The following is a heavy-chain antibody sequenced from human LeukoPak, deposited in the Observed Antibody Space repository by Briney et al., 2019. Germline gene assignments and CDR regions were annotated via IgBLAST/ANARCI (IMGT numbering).Heavy chain of an antibody. Sequence: AASVKVSCKVSGYTLTELSMHWVRQAPGKGLEWMGGFDPEDGETIYAQKFQGRVTMTEDTSTDTAYMELSSLRSEDTAVYYCATVLPQANDFWSGYPNFDYWGQGTLVNVSS. CDR1: GYTLTELS. V-gene: IGHV1-24*01. D-gene: IGHD3-3*01. J-gene: IGHJ4*02. CDR2: FDPEDGET. CDR3: ATVLPQANDFWSGYPNFDY.